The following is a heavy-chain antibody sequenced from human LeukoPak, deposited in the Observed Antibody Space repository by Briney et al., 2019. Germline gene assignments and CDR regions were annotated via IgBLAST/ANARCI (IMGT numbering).Heavy chain of an antibody. V-gene: IGHV3-21*01. CDR2: ISSSSSYI. CDR1: GFTFSSYS. D-gene: IGHD4-23*01. J-gene: IGHJ4*02. CDR3: ARDGGYGGNHYYFDY. Sequence: GGSLRLSCAASGFTFSSYSMNWVRQAPGKGLEWVSSISSSSSYIYYADSVKGRFTISRDNAKNSLYLQMNSLRAKDTAVYYCARDGGYGGNHYYFDYWGQGTLATVSS.